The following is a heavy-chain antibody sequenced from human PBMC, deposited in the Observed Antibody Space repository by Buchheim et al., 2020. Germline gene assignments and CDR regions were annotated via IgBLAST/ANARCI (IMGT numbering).Heavy chain of an antibody. D-gene: IGHD3-10*01. CDR1: GFTFSNAW. J-gene: IGHJ4*02. Sequence: EVQLVESGGGLVKPGGSLRLSCAASGFTFSNAWMNWVRQAPGKGLEWVGRIKSKTDSGTTDYAAPVKGRFTISRDDSKNTLYLQMNSLKTEDTAVYYCTTDMAITMVRGVSPDYWGQGTL. V-gene: IGHV3-15*07. CDR3: TTDMAITMVRGVSPDY. CDR2: IKSKTDSGTT.